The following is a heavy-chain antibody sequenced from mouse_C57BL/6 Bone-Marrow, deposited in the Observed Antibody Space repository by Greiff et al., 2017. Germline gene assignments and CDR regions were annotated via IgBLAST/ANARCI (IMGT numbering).Heavy chain of an antibody. Sequence: QVQLKESGPGLVAPSQSLSITCTVSGFSLTSYAISWVRQPPGKGLEWLGVIWTGGGTNYNSALKSRLSLSKDNSKSQVFLKMNSLQTDDTARYYCAIYGSRRLYYAMDYWGQGTSVTVSS. V-gene: IGHV2-9-1*01. CDR3: AIYGSRRLYYAMDY. D-gene: IGHD1-1*01. J-gene: IGHJ4*01. CDR2: IWTGGGT. CDR1: GFSLTSYA.